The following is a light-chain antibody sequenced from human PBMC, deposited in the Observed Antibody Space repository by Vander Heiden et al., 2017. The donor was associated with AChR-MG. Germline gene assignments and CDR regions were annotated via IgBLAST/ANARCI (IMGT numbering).Light chain of an antibody. V-gene: IGKV3-11*01. J-gene: IGKJ4*01. CDR1: QSVGSD. Sequence: EIVLTQSPATLSLSPGERATLSCRASQSVGSDLAWYQHKPGQAPRLLISDASNRATGIPARFSGSGSGTDFTLTVSSLEPEDFAVYYCQQRSNWPLTFGGGTKVEIK. CDR3: QQRSNWPLT. CDR2: DAS.